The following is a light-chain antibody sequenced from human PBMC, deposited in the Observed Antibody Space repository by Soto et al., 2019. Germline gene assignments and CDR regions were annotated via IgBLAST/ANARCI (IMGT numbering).Light chain of an antibody. V-gene: IGLV1-40*01. J-gene: IGLJ3*02. Sequence: QSVLTQPPSMSGAPGQRVTMSCTGSSSNLGAGYDVHWYQRLPGAAPKLLIYDNTHRPSGVPNRFSGSKSGTSASLAITGLQAEDEADYYCQSYDSGLSGHWVFGTGTKLTVL. CDR1: SSNLGAGYD. CDR3: QSYDSGLSGHWV. CDR2: DNT.